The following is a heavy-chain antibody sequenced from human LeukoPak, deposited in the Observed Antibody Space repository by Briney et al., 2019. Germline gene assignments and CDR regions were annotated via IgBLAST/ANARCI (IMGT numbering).Heavy chain of an antibody. Sequence: RASVKVSCKASGGTFSSYAISWVRQAPGQGLEWMGRIIPILGIANYTQKFQGRVTITADKSTSTAYMELSSLRSEDTAVYYCARIVSRGTIFGVVIKSRYYYMDVWGKGTTVTVSS. V-gene: IGHV1-69*04. CDR2: IIPILGIA. J-gene: IGHJ6*03. D-gene: IGHD3-3*01. CDR1: GGTFSSYA. CDR3: ARIVSRGTIFGVVIKSRYYYMDV.